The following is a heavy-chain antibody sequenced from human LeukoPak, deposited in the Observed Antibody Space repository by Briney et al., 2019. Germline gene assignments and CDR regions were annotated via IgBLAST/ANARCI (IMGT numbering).Heavy chain of an antibody. V-gene: IGHV1-8*03. CDR3: ARGGLGYCSSTSCKLGY. Sequence: ASVKVSCKASGYTFTSYDINWVRQATGQGLEWMGWMNPNSGNTGYAQKFQGRVTITRNTSISTAYMELSSLRSEDTAVYYCARGGLGYCSSTSCKLGYWGQGTLVTVS. CDR2: MNPNSGNT. J-gene: IGHJ4*02. D-gene: IGHD2-2*01. CDR1: GYTFTSYD.